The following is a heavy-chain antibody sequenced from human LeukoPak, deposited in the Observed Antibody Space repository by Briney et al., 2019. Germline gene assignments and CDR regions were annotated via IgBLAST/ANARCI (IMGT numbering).Heavy chain of an antibody. CDR3: ARDQDYDFWSGYRSGWFDP. CDR1: GFTFSNYW. CDR2: IKQDGSEK. Sequence: GGSLRLSCAASGFTFSNYWMGWVRQAPGKGLEWVANIKQDGSEKYYVDSVKGRFTISRDNAKNSLYLQMNSLRAEDTAVYYCARDQDYDFWSGYRSGWFDPWGQGTLVTVSS. D-gene: IGHD3-3*01. J-gene: IGHJ5*02. V-gene: IGHV3-7*01.